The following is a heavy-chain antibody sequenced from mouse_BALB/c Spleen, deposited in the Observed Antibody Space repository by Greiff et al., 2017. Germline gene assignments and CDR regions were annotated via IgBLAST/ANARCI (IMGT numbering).Heavy chain of an antibody. CDR2: IYPGNVNT. Sequence: QVQLQQSGPELVKPGASVRISCKASGYTFTSYYIHWVKQRPGQGLEWIGWIYPGNVNTKYNEKFKGKATLTADKSSSTAYMQRSSLTSEDSAVYFCARSGGYDGGGFDYWGQGTTLTVSS. V-gene: IGHV1S56*01. CDR1: GYTFTSYY. CDR3: ARSGGYDGGGFDY. D-gene: IGHD2-14*01. J-gene: IGHJ2*01.